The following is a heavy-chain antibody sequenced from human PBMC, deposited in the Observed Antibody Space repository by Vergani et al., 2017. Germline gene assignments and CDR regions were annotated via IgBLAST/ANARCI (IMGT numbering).Heavy chain of an antibody. Sequence: EVQLVESGGGLVKPGGSLRLSCAASGFTFSSYAMHWVRQAPGKGLEYVSAISSNGGSTYYADSVKGRFTISRDNSKNTLYLQMSSLRAEDTAVYYCVKTRITMVRGVINYDYWGQGTLVTVSS. CDR2: ISSNGGST. V-gene: IGHV3-64D*06. CDR3: VKTRITMVRGVINYDY. CDR1: GFTFSSYA. D-gene: IGHD3-10*01. J-gene: IGHJ4*02.